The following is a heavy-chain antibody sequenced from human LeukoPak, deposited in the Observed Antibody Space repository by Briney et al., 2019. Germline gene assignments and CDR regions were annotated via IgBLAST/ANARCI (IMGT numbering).Heavy chain of an antibody. J-gene: IGHJ4*02. CDR3: ATTHSPWYYDFWSGYYTC. CDR2: IFYSGST. D-gene: IGHD3-3*01. V-gene: IGHV4-39*07. Sequence: SETLSLTCTVSGGSISTSNYYWGWIRQPPGKGLEWIGNIFYSGSTYYSPSLRSRVTISLDTSRNQFSLKLNSVTAADTAVYYCATTHSPWYYDFWSGYYTCWGQGTLVTVSS. CDR1: GGSISTSNYY.